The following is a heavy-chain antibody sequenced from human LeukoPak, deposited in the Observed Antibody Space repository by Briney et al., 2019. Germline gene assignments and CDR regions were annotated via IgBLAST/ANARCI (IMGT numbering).Heavy chain of an antibody. Sequence: SETLSLTCTVSGGSISSYYWSWIRQPPGKGLEWIGYIYYSGSTSYNPSLKSRVTISVDTSKNQFSLKLSSVTAADAAVYYCARGYSASYGRFDYWGQGTLVTVSS. CDR1: GGSISSYY. CDR3: ARGYSASYGRFDY. V-gene: IGHV4-59*01. CDR2: IYYSGST. J-gene: IGHJ4*02. D-gene: IGHD1-26*01.